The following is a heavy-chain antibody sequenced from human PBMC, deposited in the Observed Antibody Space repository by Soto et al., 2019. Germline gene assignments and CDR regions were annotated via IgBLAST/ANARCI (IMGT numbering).Heavy chain of an antibody. CDR3: AREEGTGYYYYGMDV. J-gene: IGHJ6*02. CDR1: GGTFSSYA. Sequence: VKVSCKASGGTFSSYAISWVRQAPGQGLEWMGGIIPIFGTANYAQKFQGRVTITADKSTSTAYMELSSLRSEDTAVYYCAREEGTGYYYYGMDVWGQGTTVTVSS. CDR2: IIPIFGTA. V-gene: IGHV1-69*06.